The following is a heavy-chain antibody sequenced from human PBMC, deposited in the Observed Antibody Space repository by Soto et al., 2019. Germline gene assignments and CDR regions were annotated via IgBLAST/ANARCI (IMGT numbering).Heavy chain of an antibody. CDR2: ISYGGGTT. V-gene: IGHV3-23*01. J-gene: IGHJ4*02. CDR3: AKNPGYYYDSTGYHFDY. D-gene: IGHD3-22*01. Sequence: PGGSLRLSCAASGFTFSSNAMSWVRQAPGKGLEWVSAISYGGGTTYYADSVKGRFTISRDNSKNTLYLQMNSLRAEDTAVYYYAKNPGYYYDSTGYHFDYWGQGTLVTV. CDR1: GFTFSSNA.